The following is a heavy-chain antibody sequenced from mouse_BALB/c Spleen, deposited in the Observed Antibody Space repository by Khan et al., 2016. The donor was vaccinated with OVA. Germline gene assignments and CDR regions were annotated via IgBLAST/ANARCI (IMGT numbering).Heavy chain of an antibody. CDR1: GFTFSTYG. Sequence: EVELVESGGDLVKPEGSLKLSCAASGFTFSTYGMPWVRQTPDKRLEWVATISSGGSYTYNPDSVQGRFTIYRDNDKNTLYLHMSSLKSEDTAMFYCARLAYYYDSEGFAYWGQGTLVTVSA. V-gene: IGHV5-6*01. J-gene: IGHJ3*01. CDR3: ARLAYYYDSEGFAY. D-gene: IGHD1-1*01. CDR2: ISSGGSYT.